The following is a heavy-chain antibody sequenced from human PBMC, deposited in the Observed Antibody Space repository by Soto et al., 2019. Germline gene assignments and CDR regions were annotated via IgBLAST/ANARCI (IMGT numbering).Heavy chain of an antibody. J-gene: IGHJ3*02. D-gene: IGHD3-10*01. V-gene: IGHV3-23*01. CDR1: GFTFSSYA. CDR2: ISGSGGST. CDR3: SKDRGYYGSAPHDAFDI. Sequence: PGGSLRLSCAASGFTFSSYAMSWVRQAPGKGLEWVSAISGSGGSTYYADNVKGRFTISRDNSKNKLYLQMNSLRAEDTAVYFCSKDRGYYGSAPHDAFDIWGQGTMVTVSS.